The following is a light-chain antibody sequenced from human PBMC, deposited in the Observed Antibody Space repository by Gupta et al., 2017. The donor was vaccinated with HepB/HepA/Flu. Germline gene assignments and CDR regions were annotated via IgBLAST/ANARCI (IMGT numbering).Light chain of an antibody. J-gene: IGKJ1*01. CDR1: QSVSSN. Sequence: EIVMTQSPATLSVSPGERATLSCRASQSVSSNLAWYQQQPGQAPRLLIYGASTRATGIPARFSGSGSGTEFTLTIRSLQSEDFAVYYCQQYNNWPPWTFGKGTKGNQT. CDR3: QQYNNWPPWT. V-gene: IGKV3-15*01. CDR2: GAS.